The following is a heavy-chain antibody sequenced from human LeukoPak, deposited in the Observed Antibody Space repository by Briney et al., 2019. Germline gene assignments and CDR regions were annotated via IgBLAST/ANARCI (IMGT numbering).Heavy chain of an antibody. CDR2: IKQDGSEK. Sequence: GGSLRLSCAASGFAFSSYWMSWVRQAPGKGLEWVANIKQDGSEKYYVDSVKGRFTISRDNAKNSLYLQMNSLRAEDTAVYYWAGDGRGGVVPAAIRSYWGQGTLVTVSS. D-gene: IGHD2-2*01. V-gene: IGHV3-7*01. J-gene: IGHJ4*02. CDR3: AGDGRGGVVPAAIRSY. CDR1: GFAFSSYW.